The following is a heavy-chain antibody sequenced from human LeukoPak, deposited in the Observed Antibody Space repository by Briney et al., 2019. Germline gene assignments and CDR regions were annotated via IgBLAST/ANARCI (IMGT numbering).Heavy chain of an antibody. CDR3: ARDLSERYSTDY. Sequence: GGSLRLSCVASGFTFSNYGMQWVRQAPGKGLEWLTVISYDGKVSHYADSVKGRFTISRDNSQNTLDLQMNSLRAEDTAVYYCARDLSERYSTDYWGQGTLVTVSS. D-gene: IGHD1-26*01. CDR2: ISYDGKVS. J-gene: IGHJ4*02. V-gene: IGHV3-30*03. CDR1: GFTFSNYG.